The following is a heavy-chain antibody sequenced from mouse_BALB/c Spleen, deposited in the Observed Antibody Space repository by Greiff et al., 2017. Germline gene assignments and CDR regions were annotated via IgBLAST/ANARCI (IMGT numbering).Heavy chain of an antibody. CDR3: ARDRGNYGYGAWFAY. D-gene: IGHD1-2*01. J-gene: IGHJ3*01. CDR2: ISDGGSYT. Sequence: EVQLVESGGGLVKPGGSLKLSCAASGFTFSDYYMYWVRQTPEKRLEWVATISDGGSYTYYPDSVKGRFTISRDNAKNNLYLQMSSLKSEDTAMYYCARDRGNYGYGAWFAYWGQGTLVTVSA. V-gene: IGHV5-4*02. CDR1: GFTFSDYY.